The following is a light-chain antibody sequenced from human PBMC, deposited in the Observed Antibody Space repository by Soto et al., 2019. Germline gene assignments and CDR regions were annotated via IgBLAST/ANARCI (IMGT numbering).Light chain of an antibody. J-gene: IGKJ5*01. CDR2: GAS. CDR3: HQYGISPPVT. CDR1: QSVSSSY. V-gene: IGKV3-20*01. Sequence: EIVLTQSPGTLSLSPGERDTLSCRASQSVSSSYLAWYQQKPGQAPRLLIYGASSRATGIPDRFSGSGSGTDFTLTISRLEPEDFAMYYCHQYGISPPVTFGQGTRLEIK.